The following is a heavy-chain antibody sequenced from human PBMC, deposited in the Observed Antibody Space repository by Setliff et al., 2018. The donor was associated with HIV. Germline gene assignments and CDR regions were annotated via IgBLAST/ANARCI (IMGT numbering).Heavy chain of an antibody. J-gene: IGHJ4*02. V-gene: IGHV4-34*01. D-gene: IGHD2-8*02. CDR2: INHSGST. CDR3: TVYNTGSSKDHY. CDR1: GGSFSGYY. Sequence: SETLSLTCAVYGGSFSGYYWSWIRQPPGKGLEWIGEINHSGSTAYNPSLKSRVTISVDTSKNQFSLKLNSVTAADTAVYYCTVYNTGSSKDHYWGQGTLVTVSS.